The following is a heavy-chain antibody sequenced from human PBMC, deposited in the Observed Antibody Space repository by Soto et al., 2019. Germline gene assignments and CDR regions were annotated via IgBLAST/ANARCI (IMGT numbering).Heavy chain of an antibody. CDR3: ARACSGGNCDSQYYYYGMDV. CDR2: IWSDGSNK. CDR1: GFTFRNYG. J-gene: IGHJ6*02. Sequence: GGSLRLSCAASGFTFRNYGMHWVRQAPGKGLEWVAVIWSDGSNKYYGDFVRGRFTISRDNSKSTLYLQMNSLRAEDTAVYYCARACSGGNCDSQYYYYGMDVWGQGTTVTVSS. V-gene: IGHV3-33*01. D-gene: IGHD2-15*01.